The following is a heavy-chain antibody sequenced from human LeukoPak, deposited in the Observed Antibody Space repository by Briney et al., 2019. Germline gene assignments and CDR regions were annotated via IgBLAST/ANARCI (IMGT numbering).Heavy chain of an antibody. J-gene: IGHJ4*02. Sequence: SETLSLTCTVSGGSISSYYWSWIRQPAGKGLEWIGRIYTSGSTNYNLSLKSRVTMSVDTSKNQFSLKLSSVTAADTAVYYCAREGEDTAMVDYWGQGTLVTVSS. CDR2: IYTSGST. CDR1: GGSISSYY. D-gene: IGHD5-18*01. CDR3: AREGEDTAMVDY. V-gene: IGHV4-4*07.